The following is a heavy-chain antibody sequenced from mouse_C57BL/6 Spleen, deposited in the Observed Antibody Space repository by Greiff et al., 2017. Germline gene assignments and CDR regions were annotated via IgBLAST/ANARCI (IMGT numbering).Heavy chain of an antibody. V-gene: IGHV1-15*01. D-gene: IGHD2-2*01. CDR3: NDGYDVAY. Sequence: QVQLKQSGAELVRPGASVTLSCKASGYTFTDYEMHWVKQTPVHGLEWIGAIDPETGGTAYNQKFKGKAILTADKSSSTAYMELRSLTSEDSAVYYCNDGYDVAYWGQGTLVTVSA. CDR1: GYTFTDYE. CDR2: IDPETGGT. J-gene: IGHJ3*01.